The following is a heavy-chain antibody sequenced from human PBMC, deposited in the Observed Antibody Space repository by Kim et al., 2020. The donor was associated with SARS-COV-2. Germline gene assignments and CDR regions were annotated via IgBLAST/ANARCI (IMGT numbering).Heavy chain of an antibody. D-gene: IGHD1-20*01. J-gene: IGHJ4*02. CDR2: IGTAGDT. CDR3: ARATDNWDFDY. CDR1: GFTFSSYD. V-gene: IGHV3-13*01. Sequence: GGSLRLSCAASGFTFSSYDMHWVHQATGKGLEWVSAIGTAGDTYYPGSVKGRFTISRENAKNSLYLQMNSLRAGDTAVYYCARATDNWDFDYWGQGTLVTVSS.